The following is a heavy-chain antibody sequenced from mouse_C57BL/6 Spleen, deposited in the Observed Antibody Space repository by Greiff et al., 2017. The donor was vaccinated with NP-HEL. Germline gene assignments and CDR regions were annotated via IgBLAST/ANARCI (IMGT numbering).Heavy chain of an antibody. CDR3: ASMPY. V-gene: IGHV5-6*01. CDR2: ISSGGSYT. CDR1: GFTFSSYG. J-gene: IGHJ3*01. Sequence: EVQVVESGGDLVKPGGSLKLSCAASGFTFSSYGMSWVRQTPDKRLEWVATISSGGSYTYYPDSVKGRFTISRDNAKNTLYLQMSSLKSEDTDMYYCASMPYWGQGTLVTVAA.